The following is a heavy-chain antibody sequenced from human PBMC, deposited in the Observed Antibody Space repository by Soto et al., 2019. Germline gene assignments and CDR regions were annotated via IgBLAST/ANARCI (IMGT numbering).Heavy chain of an antibody. CDR3: ARGTMVRGDDY. Sequence: QVQLVQSGAEVKKPGASVKVSCKASGYTFTSYDINWVRQATGQGLEWMGWMNPNSGNTGYAQKFQGXXTXTXTTSISTAYMELSSLRSEDTAVYYCARGTMVRGDDYWGQGTLVTVSS. CDR1: GYTFTSYD. CDR2: MNPNSGNT. J-gene: IGHJ4*02. D-gene: IGHD3-10*01. V-gene: IGHV1-8*01.